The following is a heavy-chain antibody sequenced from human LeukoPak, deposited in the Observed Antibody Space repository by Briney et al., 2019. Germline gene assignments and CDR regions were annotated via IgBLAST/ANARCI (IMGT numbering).Heavy chain of an antibody. CDR2: IIPIFGTA. CDR3: ARSVIGYSSGYFDY. V-gene: IGHV1-69*05. CDR1: GGTFSSYA. D-gene: IGHD6-19*01. Sequence: GSSVKVSCTASGGTFSSYAISWVRHAPGQGLDWMGGIIPIFGTANYAQKFQGRVTITTDESTSTAYMELSSLRSEDTAVYYCARSVIGYSSGYFDYWGQGTLVTVSS. J-gene: IGHJ4*02.